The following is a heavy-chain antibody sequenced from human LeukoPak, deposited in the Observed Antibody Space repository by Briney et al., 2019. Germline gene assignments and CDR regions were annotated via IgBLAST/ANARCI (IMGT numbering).Heavy chain of an antibody. CDR2: IIPIFGTA. J-gene: IGHJ5*02. D-gene: IGHD3-22*01. CDR1: RYTFTSYD. V-gene: IGHV1-69*13. Sequence: ASVKVSCKASRYTFTSYDISWVRQAPGQGLEWMGGIIPIFGTANYAQKFQGRVTITADESTSTAYMELSSLRSEDTAVYYCARDGDPYYYDSSGPSSPPFDPWGQGTLVTVSS. CDR3: ARDGDPYYYDSSGPSSPPFDP.